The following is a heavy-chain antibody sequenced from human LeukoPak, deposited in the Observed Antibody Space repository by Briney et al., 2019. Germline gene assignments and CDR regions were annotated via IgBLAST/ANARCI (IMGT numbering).Heavy chain of an antibody. Sequence: GGSLTLSCAASGFTFYNYGLHWVRQAPGKGLEWVAVISYDGSNKYYADSVKGRFTISRDNSKNTLYLQMNSLRAEDTAVYYCARGYYDFWSGYYWFDYWGQGTLVTVSS. V-gene: IGHV3-30*01. D-gene: IGHD3-3*01. CDR3: ARGYYDFWSGYYWFDY. CDR2: ISYDGSNK. J-gene: IGHJ4*02. CDR1: GFTFYNYG.